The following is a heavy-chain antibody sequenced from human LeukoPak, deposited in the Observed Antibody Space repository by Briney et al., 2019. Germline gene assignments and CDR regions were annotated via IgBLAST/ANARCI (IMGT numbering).Heavy chain of an antibody. CDR1: GYTFTGYY. V-gene: IGHV1-2*02. CDR2: INPNSGGT. CDR3: ATGGTYYYDSSGYYFFGY. D-gene: IGHD3-22*01. J-gene: IGHJ4*02. Sequence: ASVKVSCKASGYTFTGYYMHWVRQAPGQGLEWMGWINPNSGGTNYAQKFQGRVTMTEDTSTDTAYMELSSLRSEDTAVYYCATGGTYYYDSSGYYFFGYWGQGTLVTVSS.